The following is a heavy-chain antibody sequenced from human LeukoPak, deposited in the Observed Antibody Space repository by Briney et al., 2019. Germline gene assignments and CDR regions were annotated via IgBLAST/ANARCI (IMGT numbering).Heavy chain of an antibody. CDR3: ARDGTNWFDP. CDR1: GFTFDDYA. D-gene: IGHD1/OR15-1a*01. V-gene: IGHV3-9*01. Sequence: PGRSLRLSCAASGFTFDDYAMHWVRQAPGKGLEWVSGISRNSGSIGYADSVKGRFTISRDNAKNSLYLQMNSLRAEDTAVYYCARDGTNWFDPWGQGTLVTVSS. CDR2: ISRNSGSI. J-gene: IGHJ5*02.